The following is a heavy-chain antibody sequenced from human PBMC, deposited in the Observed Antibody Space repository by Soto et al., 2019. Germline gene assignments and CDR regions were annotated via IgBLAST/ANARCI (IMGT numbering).Heavy chain of an antibody. J-gene: IGHJ5*02. CDR3: AKDRLRCDWFDP. CDR2: ISGSGGST. V-gene: IGHV3-23*01. D-gene: IGHD4-17*01. Sequence: GGSLRLSCAASGFAFSGYAINWVRQAPGKGLEWVSAISGSGGSTYYADSVKGRFTISRDNSKNTLYLQMNSLRAEDTAVYYCAKDRLRCDWFDPWGQGTLVTVSS. CDR1: GFAFSGYA.